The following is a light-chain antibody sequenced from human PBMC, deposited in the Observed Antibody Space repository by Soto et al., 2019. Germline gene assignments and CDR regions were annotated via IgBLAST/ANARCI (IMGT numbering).Light chain of an antibody. V-gene: IGLV2-14*01. Sequence: QSALTQPASVSGSPGQSITISCTGTSSDVGDYNYVSWYQQHPGKAPKLIIYGVSNRPSGISNRVSGSKSGNTASLTISGLQAEDEADYYCNSYTSPNTLVFGGGTKLTVL. J-gene: IGLJ2*01. CDR1: SSDVGDYNY. CDR2: GVS. CDR3: NSYTSPNTLV.